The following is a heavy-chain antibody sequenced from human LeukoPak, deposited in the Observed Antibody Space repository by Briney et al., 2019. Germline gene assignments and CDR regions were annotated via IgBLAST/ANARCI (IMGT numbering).Heavy chain of an antibody. V-gene: IGHV3-48*02. D-gene: IGHD4-17*01. CDR1: GFTLTTYA. J-gene: IGHJ4*02. CDR3: ARATTVTPDY. CDR2: ISSSSSTI. Sequence: PGGSLRLSCAASGFTLTTYAMSWVRQAPGKGLEWVSYISSSSSTIYYADSVKGRFTISRDNAKNSLYLQMNSLRDEDTAVYYCARATTVTPDYWGQGTLVTVSS.